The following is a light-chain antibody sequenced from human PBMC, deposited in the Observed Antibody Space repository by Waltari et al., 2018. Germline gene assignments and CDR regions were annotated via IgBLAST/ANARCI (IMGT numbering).Light chain of an antibody. CDR3: GTWDDSLSRPV. CDR2: KNN. CDR1: SSNIQRNY. Sequence: QSVLTQPPSASGTPGQRVTSPCSGSSSNIQRNYDYWYQQFPGTAPKVLIFKNNQRPSGVSDRFSASKSGASASLAISGLRSDDEADYYCGTWDDSLSRPVFGGGTKLTVL. J-gene: IGLJ3*02. V-gene: IGLV1-47*01.